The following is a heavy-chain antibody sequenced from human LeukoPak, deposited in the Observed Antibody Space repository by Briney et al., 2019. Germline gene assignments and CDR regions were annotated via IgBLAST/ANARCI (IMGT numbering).Heavy chain of an antibody. D-gene: IGHD3-22*01. Sequence: SETLSLTCTVSGGSISSYYWSWIRQPAGKGLEWIGRIYTSGSTNYNPSLKSRVTMSVDTSKNQFSLKLSSVTAADTAVYYCARGSEYYGSSGYTYYYYMDVWGKGTTVTVSS. CDR1: GGSISSYY. CDR2: IYTSGST. CDR3: ARGSEYYGSSGYTYYYYMDV. J-gene: IGHJ6*03. V-gene: IGHV4-4*07.